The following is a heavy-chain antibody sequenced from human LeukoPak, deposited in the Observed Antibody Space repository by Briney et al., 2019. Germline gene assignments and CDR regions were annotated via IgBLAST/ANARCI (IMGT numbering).Heavy chain of an antibody. CDR2: IYYSGST. Sequence: SETLSLTCTVSGGSISSYYWSWIRQPPGKGLEWIGYIYYSGSTNYNPSLKSRVTISVDTSKNQFSLKLSSVTAADTAVYYCARASITMVRGVIIGIAQYYFDYWGQGTLVTVSS. J-gene: IGHJ4*02. CDR3: ARASITMVRGVIIGIAQYYFDY. CDR1: GGSISSYY. V-gene: IGHV4-59*01. D-gene: IGHD3-10*01.